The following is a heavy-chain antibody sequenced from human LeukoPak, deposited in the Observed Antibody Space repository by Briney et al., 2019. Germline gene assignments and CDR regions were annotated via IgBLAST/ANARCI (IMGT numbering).Heavy chain of an antibody. J-gene: IGHJ4*02. CDR2: ISVSGSST. D-gene: IGHD3-9*01. Sequence: GESLRLSCAASGFTFSSYAMSWVRQAPGKGLEWVSGISVSGSSTHYADSVKGRFTISRDYSKNTLFLQMNSLRAEDTAVYYCAKAALDWPHDSWGQGILVTVSS. CDR1: GFTFSSYA. V-gene: IGHV3-23*01. CDR3: AKAALDWPHDS.